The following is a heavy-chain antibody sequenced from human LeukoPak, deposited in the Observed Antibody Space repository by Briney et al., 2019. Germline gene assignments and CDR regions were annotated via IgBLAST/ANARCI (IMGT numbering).Heavy chain of an antibody. CDR2: ISNSGGST. D-gene: IGHD3-3*01. Sequence: GGSLRLSCAPSGFTFSRYAMNWVRQAPGKGLEWVSIISNSGGSTYYADSVKGRFTISRDNSKNTLYLQMNSLRAEDTAVYYCAKDRAIFGVVIDAFDIWGQGTMVTVSS. J-gene: IGHJ3*02. CDR1: GFTFSRYA. V-gene: IGHV3-23*01. CDR3: AKDRAIFGVVIDAFDI.